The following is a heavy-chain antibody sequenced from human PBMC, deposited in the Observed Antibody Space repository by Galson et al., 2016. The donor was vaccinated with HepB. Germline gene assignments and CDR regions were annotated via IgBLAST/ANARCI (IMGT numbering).Heavy chain of an antibody. V-gene: IGHV3-11*06. Sequence: SLRLSCAASGLTFSDFYMSWIRQAPGKGLEWVSYISSSSSHTNYADSVKGRFTISRDNANNSLYLQMNSLRVEDKAVYYCARVDYGSGWREGWFDPWGQGTLVTVSS. D-gene: IGHD6-19*01. CDR2: ISSSSSHT. J-gene: IGHJ5*02. CDR3: ARVDYGSGWREGWFDP. CDR1: GLTFSDFY.